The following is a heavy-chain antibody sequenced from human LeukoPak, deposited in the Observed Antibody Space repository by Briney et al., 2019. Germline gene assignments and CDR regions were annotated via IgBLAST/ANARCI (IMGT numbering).Heavy chain of an antibody. V-gene: IGHV3-23*01. D-gene: IGHD6-13*01. CDR1: GFTFSSYA. CDR3: AKDSSSWYVEGY. CDR2: ISGSGGST. Sequence: GASLRLSCAASGFTFSSYAMSWVRQAPGKGLEWVSAISGSGGSTYYADSVKGRFTISRDNSKNTLYLQMNSLRAEDTAVYYCAKDSSSWYVEGYWGQGTLVTVSS. J-gene: IGHJ4*02.